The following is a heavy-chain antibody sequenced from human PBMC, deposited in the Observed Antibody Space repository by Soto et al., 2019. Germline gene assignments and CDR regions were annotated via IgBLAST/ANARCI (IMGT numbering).Heavy chain of an antibody. CDR3: ARDVANGRHSYVY. CDR2: ISGSGGST. D-gene: IGHD2-8*01. Sequence: EVQLLESGGGLVQPGGSLRLSCAASGFTFSSYAMSWVRQAPGKGLEWVSAISGSGGSTYYADSVKGRFTISRDNAKNSLYLQMNSLRAEDTAVYYCARDVANGRHSYVYWGQGTLVTVSS. V-gene: IGHV3-23*01. CDR1: GFTFSSYA. J-gene: IGHJ4*02.